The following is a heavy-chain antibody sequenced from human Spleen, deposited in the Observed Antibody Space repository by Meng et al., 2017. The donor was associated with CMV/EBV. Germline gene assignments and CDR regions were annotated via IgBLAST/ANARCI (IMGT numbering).Heavy chain of an antibody. Sequence: GESLKISCAASGFVFTSFAMGWVRQAPGMGLEWVSGINGGGGRTYYADSVKGRFTISRDNSKKTVFLQMNRLRGDDTAIYYCVKDVGRWDTWWGQGTLVTVSS. V-gene: IGHV3-23*01. D-gene: IGHD5-18*01. CDR1: GFVFTSFA. J-gene: IGHJ4*02. CDR3: VKDVGRWDTW. CDR2: INGGGGRT.